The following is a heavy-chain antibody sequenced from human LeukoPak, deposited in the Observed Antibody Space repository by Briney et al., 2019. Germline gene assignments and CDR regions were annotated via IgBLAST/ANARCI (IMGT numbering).Heavy chain of an antibody. CDR1: GLPYNIYS. D-gene: IGHD4-17*01. CDR3: SRPSYGDYGGYYDY. Sequence: GGSLRLSCAASGLPYNIYSMNWARQAPGKGLEWVSSISSSSSYIYYADSVKGRFTISRDNAKNSLYLQMNSQRAEDTAVYYFSRPSYGDYGGYYDYWGQGTLVTVSS. V-gene: IGHV3-21*01. CDR2: ISSSSSYI. J-gene: IGHJ4*02.